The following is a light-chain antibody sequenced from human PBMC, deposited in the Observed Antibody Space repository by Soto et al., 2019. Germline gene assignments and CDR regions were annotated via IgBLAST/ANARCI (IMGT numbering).Light chain of an antibody. CDR3: QRYYNAPFT. V-gene: IGKV1-27*01. CDR2: AAS. Sequence: IQLSQYPSSLSASVGDRVTITCRASQGIKNYLAWYQQKPGEIPKLLIYAASTLESGIPPRFSGSGSGTDFTLTINNLQPEDVATYYCQRYYNAPFTFGGGTKVDIK. J-gene: IGKJ4*01. CDR1: QGIKNY.